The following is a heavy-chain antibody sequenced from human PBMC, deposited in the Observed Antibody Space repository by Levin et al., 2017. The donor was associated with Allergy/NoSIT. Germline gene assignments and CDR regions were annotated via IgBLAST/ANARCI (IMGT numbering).Heavy chain of an antibody. V-gene: IGHV3-23*01. J-gene: IGHJ4*02. CDR2: ISRTGSRT. Sequence: LSLTCAVSGFTFRTCGMTWVRRAPGKGLEWISSISRTGSRTYYADSVKGRFTISRDNSKNTLSLQMNSLRAEDTAVYHCATGYTTSYYSFVYWGQGALVTVSS. CDR1: GFTFRTCG. D-gene: IGHD2-2*01. CDR3: ATGYTTSYYSFVY.